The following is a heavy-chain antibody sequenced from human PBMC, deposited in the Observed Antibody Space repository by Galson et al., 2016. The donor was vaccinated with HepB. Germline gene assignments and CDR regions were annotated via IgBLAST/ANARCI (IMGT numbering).Heavy chain of an antibody. CDR2: INNDGERT. J-gene: IGHJ4*02. V-gene: IGHV3-23*01. CDR1: GFTFSTYA. D-gene: IGHD2-21*01. CDR3: ARVEVRMGGDLFDY. Sequence: SLRLSCAASGFTFSTYAMTWVRQVPGKGLEWVSAINNDGERTWYADSVKGRFTVSRDNSKNTVYLEMNSLRAEDTAVYYCARVEVRMGGDLFDYWGQGTLVTVSS.